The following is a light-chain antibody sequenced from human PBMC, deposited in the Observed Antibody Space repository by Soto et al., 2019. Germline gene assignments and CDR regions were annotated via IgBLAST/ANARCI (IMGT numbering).Light chain of an antibody. V-gene: IGKV1-5*03. CDR2: KSS. Sequence: DIQMTQSPSTLSGSVGDRVTITCRASQTISSWVAWYQQKPGKAPKLLIYKSSSLQSGVPARFSGSGSGTEFTLTISSLQSEDYAVYYCHQYNNWPPWTFGQGTKVDTK. CDR1: QTISSW. J-gene: IGKJ1*01. CDR3: HQYNNWPPWT.